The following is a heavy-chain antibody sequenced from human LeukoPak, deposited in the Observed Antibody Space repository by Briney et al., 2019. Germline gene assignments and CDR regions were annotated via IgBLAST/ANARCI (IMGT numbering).Heavy chain of an antibody. CDR3: AGQPTNANWLYIWFYS. CDR2: ITYSGST. Sequence: SETLSLTCTVYGGSISSYFWSWIRQPPGKGLEWIGYITYSGSTNYSPSLKSRVTISIDTSKNLFSLTLTSVTAADTAVYYCAGQPTNANWLYIWFYSCGQGTPVTVSS. D-gene: IGHD3-22*01. CDR1: GGSISSYF. J-gene: IGHJ5*01. V-gene: IGHV4-59*08.